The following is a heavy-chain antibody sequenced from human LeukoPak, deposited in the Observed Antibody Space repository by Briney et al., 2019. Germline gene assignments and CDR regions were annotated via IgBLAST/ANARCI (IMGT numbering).Heavy chain of an antibody. CDR1: GYTFTSYG. V-gene: IGHV1-18*01. CDR2: ISAYNGNT. CDR3: ATGPREYDYVWGSYRANWFDP. Sequence: GASVKVSCKAPGYTFTSYGISWVRQAPGQGLEWMGWISAYNGNTNYAQKLQGRVTMATDTSTSTPYMELRSLRSDDTAAYYCATGPREYDYVWGSYRANWFDPWGQGTLVTVSS. D-gene: IGHD3-16*02. J-gene: IGHJ5*02.